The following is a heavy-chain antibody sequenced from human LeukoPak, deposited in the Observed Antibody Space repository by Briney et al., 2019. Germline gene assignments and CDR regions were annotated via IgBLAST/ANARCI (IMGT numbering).Heavy chain of an antibody. J-gene: IGHJ4*02. CDR3: ARDIAGSGTYYSDY. CDR1: GFTVSSNY. V-gene: IGHV3-53*01. CDR2: IYPGGTT. D-gene: IGHD3-10*01. Sequence: GGSLRLSCAASGFTVSSNYMSWVRQAPGQGLEWVSIIYPGGTTHYADSVKGRFTISRDNSKNTLYLQMNSLRAEDTAVYYCARDIAGSGTYYSDYWGQGTLVTVSS.